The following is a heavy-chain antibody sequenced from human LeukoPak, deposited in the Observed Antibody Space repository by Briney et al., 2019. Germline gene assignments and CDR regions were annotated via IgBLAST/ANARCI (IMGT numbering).Heavy chain of an antibody. CDR2: ISSSSSYI. CDR3: ARASSGRTGYYGMDV. D-gene: IGHD3-22*01. V-gene: IGHV3-21*01. J-gene: IGHJ6*02. Sequence: EGSLRLSCAASGFTFSSYSMDWVRQAPGKGLEWVSSISSSSSYIYYADSVKGRFTISRDNAKNSLYLQMNSLRAEDTAVYYCARASSGRTGYYGMDVWGQGTTVTVSS. CDR1: GFTFSSYS.